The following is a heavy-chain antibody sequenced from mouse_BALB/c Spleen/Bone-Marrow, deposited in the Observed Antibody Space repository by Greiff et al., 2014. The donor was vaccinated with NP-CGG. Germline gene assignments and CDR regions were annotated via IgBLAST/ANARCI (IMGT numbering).Heavy chain of an antibody. CDR1: GFNIKDYY. V-gene: IGHV14-1*02. CDR3: ARSPRNYFDY. Sequence: EVQLVESGAELVRPGALVRLSCKASGFNIKDYYMYWVKQRPEQGLEWIGWIDPENGNIIYDPKFQGKASITADTSSNTAYLQLSSLTSEDTAVYYCARSPRNYFDYWGQGSTLTVSS. CDR2: IDPENGNI. J-gene: IGHJ2*01.